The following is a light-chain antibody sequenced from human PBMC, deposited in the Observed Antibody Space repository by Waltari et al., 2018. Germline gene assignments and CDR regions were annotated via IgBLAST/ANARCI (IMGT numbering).Light chain of an antibody. CDR2: KTS. J-gene: IGKJ1*01. Sequence: DIQMTQSPSTLSASIGDRVTITCRASQNISRCLAWYQQKPGKAPNLLIYKTSSLQSGVPSRFSGSGSGTEFTLNISSLQPEDFATYYCQQYSTYSLWAFGQGTKVEIK. CDR1: QNISRC. CDR3: QQYSTYSLWA. V-gene: IGKV1-5*03.